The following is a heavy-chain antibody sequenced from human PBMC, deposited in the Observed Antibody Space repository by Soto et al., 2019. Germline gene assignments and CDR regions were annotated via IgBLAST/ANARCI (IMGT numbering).Heavy chain of an antibody. CDR1: GGSITSGDNY. D-gene: IGHD2-15*01. CDR3: ARTYCSGCGRRLFDS. Sequence: SETLSLTCTVSGGSITSGDNYWSWIRQPPGKGLEWIGYIYYSGHTYYNPSLKSRLTISVDTSKNQFSLKLSSVTAADTAVYYCARTYCSGCGRRLFDSWGQGALVTVSS. V-gene: IGHV4-30-4*08. J-gene: IGHJ4*02. CDR2: IYYSGHT.